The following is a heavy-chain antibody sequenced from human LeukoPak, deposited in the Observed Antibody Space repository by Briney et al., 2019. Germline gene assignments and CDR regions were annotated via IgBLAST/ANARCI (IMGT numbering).Heavy chain of an antibody. Sequence: GGSLRLSCVASGFTFRSHAMSWVRQAPGKGLEWVSGISGSGGSTYYADSVKGRFTISRDNSKNTLYLQMNSLRAEDTAVYYCAKDPRWHSLEGYTPGDWGQRTLVTVSS. J-gene: IGHJ4*02. CDR2: ISGSGGST. CDR1: GFTFRSHA. CDR3: AKDPRWHSLEGYTPGD. D-gene: IGHD5-18*01. V-gene: IGHV3-23*01.